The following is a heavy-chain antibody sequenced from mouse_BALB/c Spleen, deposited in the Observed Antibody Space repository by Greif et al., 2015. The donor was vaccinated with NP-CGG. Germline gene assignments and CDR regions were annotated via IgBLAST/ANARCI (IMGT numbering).Heavy chain of an antibody. CDR2: IGPANGNT. CDR1: GFNIKDTY. Sequence: VQLQQSGAELVKPGASVKLSCTASGFNIKDTYMHWVKQRPEQGLEWIGRIGPANGNTKYDPKFQGKATITADTSSNTAYLQLSSLTSEDTAVYYCARYGNYVYFDVWGAGTTVTVSS. D-gene: IGHD2-1*01. J-gene: IGHJ1*01. CDR3: ARYGNYVYFDV. V-gene: IGHV14-3*02.